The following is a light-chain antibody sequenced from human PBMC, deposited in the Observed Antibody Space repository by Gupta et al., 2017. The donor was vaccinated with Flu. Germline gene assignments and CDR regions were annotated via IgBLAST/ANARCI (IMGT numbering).Light chain of an antibody. J-gene: IGLJ1*01. CDR1: QLVNKF. V-gene: IGLV3-1*01. Sequence: SYELTQPPSVSVSLGQTASITCSGDQLVNKFVCWYQQRPGQSPVLVIHQDTRRPLGIPERFSGSNSGNTATLTIRGTQAIDEADYFCQAWDSSTRVFGTGTKVTVL. CDR3: QAWDSSTRV. CDR2: QDT.